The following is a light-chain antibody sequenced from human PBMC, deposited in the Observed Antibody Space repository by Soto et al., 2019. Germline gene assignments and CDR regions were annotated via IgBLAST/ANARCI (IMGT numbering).Light chain of an antibody. CDR3: QQRSHWPA. V-gene: IGKV3-11*01. CDR1: QSVSSY. CDR2: DAS. J-gene: IGKJ4*02. Sequence: EIVLTQSPATLSLSPGERATLSCRASQSVSSYLAWYQQEPGQAPRLLIYDASNRATGIPARFSGSGSGTDFTITISSLEPEDFAVYYCQQRSHWPAFGGGTKVEIK.